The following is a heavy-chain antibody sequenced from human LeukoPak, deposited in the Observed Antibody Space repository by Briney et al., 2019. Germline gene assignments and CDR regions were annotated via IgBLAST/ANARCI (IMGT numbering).Heavy chain of an antibody. Sequence: GGSLRLSCAASGFPFSTYDMHWVRQAPDEGLQWVAVISSDGYRTDYPDSVRGRFTISRDNAKNSLYLQMNSLRAEDTAVYYCARSQGDYTGPFDSWGQGTLVTVSS. CDR1: GFPFSTYD. D-gene: IGHD4-17*01. CDR3: ARSQGDYTGPFDS. V-gene: IGHV3-30*03. CDR2: ISSDGYRT. J-gene: IGHJ4*02.